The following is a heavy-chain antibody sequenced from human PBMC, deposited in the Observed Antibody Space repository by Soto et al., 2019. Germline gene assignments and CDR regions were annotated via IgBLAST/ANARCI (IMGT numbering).Heavy chain of an antibody. CDR3: ARDAPYPQGRWLNLDL. CDR2: IIPMFGII. Sequence: SVKVSCKVSGGSFSTYTLTWVRQAPGQGLEWMGGIIPMFGIINYAQKFQGRVTITADRSTTTAYMELISLRAEDTALYYCARDAPYPQGRWLNLDLWGQGTLVTVSS. J-gene: IGHJ5*02. D-gene: IGHD3-10*01. V-gene: IGHV1-69*10. CDR1: GGSFSTYT.